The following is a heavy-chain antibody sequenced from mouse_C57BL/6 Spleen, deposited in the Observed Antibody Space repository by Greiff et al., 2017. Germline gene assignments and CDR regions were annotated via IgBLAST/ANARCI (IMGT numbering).Heavy chain of an antibody. CDR1: GYTFTSYG. D-gene: IGHD2-4*01. J-gene: IGHJ3*01. V-gene: IGHV1-81*01. CDR2: IYPRSGNT. Sequence: QVQLQQSGAELARPGASVKLSCKASGYTFTSYGISWVKQRTGQGLEWIGEIYPRSGNTYYNEKFKGKATLTADKSSSTAYMELRSLTSEDSAVYFCARVYDYDGSWFAYWGQGTLVTVSA. CDR3: ARVYDYDGSWFAY.